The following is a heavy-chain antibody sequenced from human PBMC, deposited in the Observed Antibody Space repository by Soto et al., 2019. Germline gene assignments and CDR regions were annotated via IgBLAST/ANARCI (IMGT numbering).Heavy chain of an antibody. V-gene: IGHV1-69*01. CDR3: ARGTYYDFWSGYYPFYYFDY. Sequence: QVQLVQSGDEVKKPGSSVKVSCKASGGTFSSYAISWVRQAPGQGLEWMGGIIPIFGTANYAQKFQGRVTITADESTSTAYMELSSLRSEDTAVYYCARGTYYDFWSGYYPFYYFDYWGQGTLVTVSS. D-gene: IGHD3-3*01. J-gene: IGHJ4*02. CDR1: GGTFSSYA. CDR2: IIPIFGTA.